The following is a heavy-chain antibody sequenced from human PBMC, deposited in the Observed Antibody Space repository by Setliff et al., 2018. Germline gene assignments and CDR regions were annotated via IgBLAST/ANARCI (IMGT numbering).Heavy chain of an antibody. Sequence: PSETLSLTCTVSGGSISSHYWSWIRQPPGKGLEWVSGISAHDESTYYADSVKGRFTISRDNSKNTLYLQMNSLRAEDTAVYYCANGGSGTYWVGYWGQGTQVTVSS. V-gene: IGHV3-23*01. J-gene: IGHJ4*02. CDR3: ANGGSGTYWVGY. CDR2: ISAHDEST. CDR1: GGSISSHY. D-gene: IGHD3-10*01.